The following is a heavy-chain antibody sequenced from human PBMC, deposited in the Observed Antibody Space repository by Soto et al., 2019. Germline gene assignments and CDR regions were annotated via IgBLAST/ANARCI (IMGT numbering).Heavy chain of an antibody. D-gene: IGHD3-22*01. CDR2: IDYTGST. CDR3: ASTFYYDASGYHYITTGQFDS. V-gene: IGHV4-39*01. J-gene: IGHJ4*02. Sequence: PSETLSLTCTVSGGSISSRSYYWAWIRQAPGKGLEWIGSIDYTGSTYYNPSLKSRVTISIDTSKNQFSLNLGSVTAADSATFYCASTFYYDASGYHYITTGQFDSWGRGTLVTAPQ. CDR1: GGSISSRSYY.